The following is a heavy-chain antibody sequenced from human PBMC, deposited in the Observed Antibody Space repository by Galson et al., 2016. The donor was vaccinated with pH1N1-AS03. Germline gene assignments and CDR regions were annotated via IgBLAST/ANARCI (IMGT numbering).Heavy chain of an antibody. D-gene: IGHD2-8*01. Sequence: SVKVSCKASGGTFSSYSTNWVRQVPGQGLEWIGGLIPVLGINNKGQNFQGRVSITADTSTSIAYMELSSLRPDDTAIYYCATVVDANGPDVWGQGTLVTVSS. CDR1: GGTFSSYS. V-gene: IGHV1-69*10. CDR3: ATVVDANGPDV. J-gene: IGHJ4*02. CDR2: LIPVLGIN.